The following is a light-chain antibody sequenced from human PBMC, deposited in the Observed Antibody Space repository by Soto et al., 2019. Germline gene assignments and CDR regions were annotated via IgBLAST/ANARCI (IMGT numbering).Light chain of an antibody. CDR3: QQRSNWPPVT. J-gene: IGKJ4*01. CDR2: GAS. V-gene: IGKV3-15*01. CDR1: QSLTNN. Sequence: EIVMTQSPATLALSPGERATLSCRGSQSLTNNLAWYQQKPGQAPRLLTYGASTRATGIPARFSGSGSGTEFTLTISSLEPEDFGVYYCQQRSNWPPVTFGGGTRWIS.